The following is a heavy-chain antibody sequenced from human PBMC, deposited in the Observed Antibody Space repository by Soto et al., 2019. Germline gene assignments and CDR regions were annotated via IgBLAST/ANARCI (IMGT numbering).Heavy chain of an antibody. CDR1: GGSFSGYY. D-gene: IGHD3-10*01. V-gene: IGHV4-34*01. Sequence: SLTCAVYGGSFSGYYWSWIRQPPGKGLEWIGEINHSGSTNYNPSLKSRVTISVDTSKNQFSLKLSSVTAADTAVYYCARGSRRSYYGSGSYVANWFDPWGQGTLVTVSS. CDR2: INHSGST. CDR3: ARGSRRSYYGSGSYVANWFDP. J-gene: IGHJ5*02.